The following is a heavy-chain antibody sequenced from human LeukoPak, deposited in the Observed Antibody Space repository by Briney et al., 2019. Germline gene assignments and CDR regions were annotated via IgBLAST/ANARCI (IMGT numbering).Heavy chain of an antibody. Sequence: GEYLKISCKGSGYSFTSYWIGWVRQMPGKGLEWMGIIYPGDSDTRYSPSFQGQVTISADKSISTAYLQWSSLKASDTAMYYCARGDTYYDILTGPTQYYFDYWGQGTLVTVSS. CDR2: IYPGDSDT. V-gene: IGHV5-51*01. CDR1: GYSFTSYW. D-gene: IGHD3-9*01. CDR3: ARGDTYYDILTGPTQYYFDY. J-gene: IGHJ4*02.